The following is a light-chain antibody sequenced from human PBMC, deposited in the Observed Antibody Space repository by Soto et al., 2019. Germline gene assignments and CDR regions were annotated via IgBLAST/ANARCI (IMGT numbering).Light chain of an antibody. Sequence: QLVVTQSPSASASLGASDKLTCTLNSGHTHYAIAWHQQQSEKGPRYLPKLNSDGSQIEGAGVPDRVTGPSSGAERYLPISSVQSEDEADKYGQTWETDIVVFGGGTKVTVL. V-gene: IGLV4-69*02. CDR3: QTWETDIVV. CDR2: LNSDGSQ. J-gene: IGLJ2*01. CDR1: SGHTHYA.